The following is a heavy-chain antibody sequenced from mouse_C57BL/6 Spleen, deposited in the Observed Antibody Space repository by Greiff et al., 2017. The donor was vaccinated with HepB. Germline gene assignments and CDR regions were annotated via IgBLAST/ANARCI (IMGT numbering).Heavy chain of an antibody. J-gene: IGHJ4*01. Sequence: VQLQESGAELVKPGASVKLSCKASGYTFTSYWMHWVKQRPGQGLEWIGMIHPNSGSTNYNEKFKSKATLTVDKSSSTAYMQLSSLTSEDSAVYYCARSHYYGSSNYAMDYWGQGTSVTVSS. CDR2: IHPNSGST. V-gene: IGHV1-64*01. CDR3: ARSHYYGSSNYAMDY. D-gene: IGHD1-1*01. CDR1: GYTFTSYW.